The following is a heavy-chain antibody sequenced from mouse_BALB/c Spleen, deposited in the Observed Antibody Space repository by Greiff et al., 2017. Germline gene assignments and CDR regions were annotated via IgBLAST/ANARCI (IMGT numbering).Heavy chain of an antibody. CDR1: GYSFTSYY. D-gene: IGHD1-2*01. J-gene: IGHJ3*01. V-gene: IGHV1-66*01. Sequence: QVHVKQSGPELVKPGASVKISCKASGYSFTSYYIHWVKQRPGQGLEWIGWIFPGSGNTKYNEKFKGKATLTADTSSSTAYMQLSSLTSEDSAVYFCARGLLRLPFAYWGQGTLVTVSA. CDR2: IFPGSGNT. CDR3: ARGLLRLPFAY.